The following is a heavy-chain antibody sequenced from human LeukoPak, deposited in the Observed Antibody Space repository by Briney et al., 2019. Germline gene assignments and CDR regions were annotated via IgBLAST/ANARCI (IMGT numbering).Heavy chain of an antibody. Sequence: GGSLRLSCAASGFTVSTYCMHWVRQAPGKGLVWVSCINSDGSSPSYADSVKGRFTISRDNAKNTVYLQMNSLRAEDTAVYYCARWGSSGWYPMDVWGQGTTVTVSS. D-gene: IGHD6-19*01. V-gene: IGHV3-74*01. CDR1: GFTVSTYC. CDR2: INSDGSSP. CDR3: ARWGSSGWYPMDV. J-gene: IGHJ6*02.